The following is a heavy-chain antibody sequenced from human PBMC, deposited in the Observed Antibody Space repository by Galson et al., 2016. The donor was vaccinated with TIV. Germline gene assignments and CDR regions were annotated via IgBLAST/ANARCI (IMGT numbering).Heavy chain of an antibody. J-gene: IGHJ6*02. CDR3: AKQFVDV. CDR2: ISENSGST. V-gene: IGHV3-23*01. CDR1: GFTFSSYA. Sequence: SLRLSCAVSGFTFSSYAMNWVRQAPGKGLEWVSSISENSGSTDYADSVKGRFTISRDNSKNTLYLQMDSLRAEDTAVYYCAKQFVDVWGQGTTVTVSS. D-gene: IGHD5-24*01.